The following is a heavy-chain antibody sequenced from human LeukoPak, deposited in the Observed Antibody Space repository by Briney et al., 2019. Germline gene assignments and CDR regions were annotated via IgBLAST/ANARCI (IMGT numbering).Heavy chain of an antibody. CDR3: ARDGNYYGSGSYFDYYYYYYMDV. CDR1: GYTFTGYY. Sequence: ASVKVSCKASGYTFTGYYMHWVRQAPGQGLEWMGWINPNSGGTNNAQKFQGRVTMTRDTSISTAYMELSRLRSDDTAVYYCARDGNYYGSGSYFDYYYYYYMDVWGKGTTVTISS. V-gene: IGHV1-2*02. D-gene: IGHD3-10*01. CDR2: INPNSGGT. J-gene: IGHJ6*03.